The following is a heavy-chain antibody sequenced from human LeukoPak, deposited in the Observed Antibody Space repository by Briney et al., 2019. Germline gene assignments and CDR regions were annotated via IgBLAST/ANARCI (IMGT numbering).Heavy chain of an antibody. Sequence: GGSLRLSCAASGFTFSSYGMHWVRQAPGKGLEWVAVIWYDGSNEYYADSVKGRFTISRDNSKNTLYLQMNSLRAEDTAVYYCAKDRGYSYGLDYWGQGTLVTVSS. CDR1: GFTFSSYG. J-gene: IGHJ4*02. V-gene: IGHV3-33*06. D-gene: IGHD5-18*01. CDR2: IWYDGSNE. CDR3: AKDRGYSYGLDY.